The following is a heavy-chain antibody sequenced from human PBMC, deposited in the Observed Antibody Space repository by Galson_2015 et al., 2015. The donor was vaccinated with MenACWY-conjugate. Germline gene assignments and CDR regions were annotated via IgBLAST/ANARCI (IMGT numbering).Heavy chain of an antibody. Sequence: SLRLSCAASGFTFSIYRMNWVRQAPGKGLEWLSHMSNSGTTIYYASSVKGRFTISRDNGKNSLYLQMDSLRVEDTAVYYCARDLYGDYAIDYWGRGTLVTVSS. D-gene: IGHD4-17*01. J-gene: IGHJ4*02. CDR2: MSNSGTTI. V-gene: IGHV3-48*04. CDR3: ARDLYGDYAIDY. CDR1: GFTFSIYR.